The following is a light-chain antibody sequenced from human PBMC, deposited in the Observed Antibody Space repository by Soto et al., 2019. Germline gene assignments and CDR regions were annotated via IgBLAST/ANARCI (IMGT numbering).Light chain of an antibody. CDR2: KDS. V-gene: IGLV3-27*01. Sequence: SYELTQPSSVSVSPGQTARITCSGDVLAKKYARWFQQKPGQAPVLVIYKDSERPSGIPERFSGSSSGTTVTLTISGAQVEDEADYYCYSAADNNGHLVFGGGTKVTVL. J-gene: IGLJ2*01. CDR3: YSAADNNGHLV. CDR1: VLAKKY.